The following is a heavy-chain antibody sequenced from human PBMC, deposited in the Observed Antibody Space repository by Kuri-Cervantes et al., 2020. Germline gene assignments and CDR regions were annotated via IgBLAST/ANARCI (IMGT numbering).Heavy chain of an antibody. J-gene: IGHJ4*02. CDR1: GGSVSSGSYY. CDR2: IYYSGST. CDR3: ARSGYVFRVFDY. V-gene: IGHV4-61*01. Sequence: GSLRLSCTVSGGSVSSGSYYWSWIRQPPGKGLEWIGYIYYSGSTNYNLSLKSRVTISVDTSKNQFSLKLSSVTAADPAVYYCARSGYVFRVFDYWGQGTLVTVSS. D-gene: IGHD5-12*01.